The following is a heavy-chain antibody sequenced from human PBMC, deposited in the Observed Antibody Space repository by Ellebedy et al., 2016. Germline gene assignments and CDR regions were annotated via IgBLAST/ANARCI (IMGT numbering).Heavy chain of an antibody. CDR1: GGTFSSYA. V-gene: IGHV1-18*01. J-gene: IGHJ4*02. Sequence: ASVKVSCXASGGTFSSYAISWVRQAPGQGLEWMGWISVYNGNTNYAQKLQGRVTMTTDTSTSTAYMELRSLRSDDTAVYYCAREGPGSTSNPFDYWGQGTLVTVSS. CDR3: AREGPGSTSNPFDY. D-gene: IGHD2-2*01. CDR2: ISVYNGNT.